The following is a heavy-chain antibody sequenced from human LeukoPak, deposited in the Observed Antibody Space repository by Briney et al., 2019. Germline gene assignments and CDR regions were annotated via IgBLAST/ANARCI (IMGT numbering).Heavy chain of an antibody. J-gene: IGHJ4*02. CDR2: ISSNGGST. V-gene: IGHV3-64*01. CDR1: GFTFSSYA. CDR3: ARGPTTVVTRGYYFDY. Sequence: GGSLRLSCAASGFTFSSYAMHWVRQAPGKGLEYVSAISSNGGSTYYANSVKGRFTISRDNSKNTLYLQMGSLRAEDMAVYYCARGPTTVVTRGYYFDYWGQGTLVTVSS. D-gene: IGHD4-23*01.